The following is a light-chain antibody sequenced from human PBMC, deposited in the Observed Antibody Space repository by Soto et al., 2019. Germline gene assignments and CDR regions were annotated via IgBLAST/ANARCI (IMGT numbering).Light chain of an antibody. V-gene: IGLV2-23*01. CDR3: CSYAGSSTSGV. CDR1: SSDAGNYNC. Sequence: QSALTQPASVSGSPGQSITISCTGTSSDAGNYNCVSWYQQHPGKAPKVIIYEDSTRPSGVSTRISGSKSGNTASLTISGLQAEDEADYYCCSYAGSSTSGVFGGGTKLTVL. CDR2: EDS. J-gene: IGLJ3*02.